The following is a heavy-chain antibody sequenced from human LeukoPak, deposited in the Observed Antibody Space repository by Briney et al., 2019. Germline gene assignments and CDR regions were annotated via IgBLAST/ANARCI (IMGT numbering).Heavy chain of an antibody. V-gene: IGHV4-39*07. J-gene: IGHJ5*02. CDR3: ARVGGYGDSYNWFGP. CDR2: IYYSGST. CDR1: GGSISSSSYY. Sequence: SETLSLTCTVSGGSISSSSYYWGWIRQPPGKGLEWIGSIYYSGSTYYNPSLKSRVTISVDTSKNQFSLKLSSVTAADTAVYYCARVGGYGDSYNWFGPWGQGTLVTVSS. D-gene: IGHD4-17*01.